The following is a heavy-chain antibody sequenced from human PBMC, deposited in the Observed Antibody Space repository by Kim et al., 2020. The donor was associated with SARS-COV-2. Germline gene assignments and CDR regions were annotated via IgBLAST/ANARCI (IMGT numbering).Heavy chain of an antibody. CDR3: ARDLSGGWSSYF. J-gene: IGHJ4*02. D-gene: IGHD6-19*01. CDR1: GYTFTSNH. Sequence: ASEKVSCKASGYTFTSNHMHWVRQAPGQGLEWMGMITPIDGNIRYAQKLQGRVTMTRDTSTSTFYMDLSSLRSEDTAIYYCARDLSGGWSSYFWGQGTLVTVSS. CDR2: ITPIDGNI. V-gene: IGHV1-46*01.